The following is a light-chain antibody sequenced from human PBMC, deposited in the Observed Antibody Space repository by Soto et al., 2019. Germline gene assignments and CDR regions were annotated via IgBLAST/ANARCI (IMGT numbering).Light chain of an antibody. CDR1: SSDVGGYNY. CDR3: CSYAGSYTYV. V-gene: IGLV2-11*01. CDR2: DVS. Sequence: QSALTQPRSVYGSPGQSVTISCTGTSSDVGGYNYVSWYQQHPGNAPKLMIYDVSKRPSGVPDRFSGSKSGNTASLTISGLQAEDEADYYCCSYAGSYTYVFGTGTKLTVL. J-gene: IGLJ1*01.